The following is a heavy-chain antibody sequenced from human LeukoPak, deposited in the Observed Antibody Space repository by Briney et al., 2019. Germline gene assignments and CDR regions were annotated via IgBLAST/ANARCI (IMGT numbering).Heavy chain of an antibody. V-gene: IGHV4-39*01. CDR2: IYYSGST. CDR3: ARLRVVVVAATRYYYGMDV. CDR1: GGSISSSSYY. Sequence: SETLSLTCTVSGGSISSSSYYWGWIRQPPGKGLEWIGSIYYSGSTYYNPSLKSRVTISVDTSKNQFSLKLSSVTAADTAVNYCARLRVVVVAATRYYYGMDVWGQGTTVTVSS. D-gene: IGHD2-15*01. J-gene: IGHJ6*02.